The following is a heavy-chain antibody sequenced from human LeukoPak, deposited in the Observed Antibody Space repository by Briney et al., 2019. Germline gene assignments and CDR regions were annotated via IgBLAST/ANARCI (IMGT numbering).Heavy chain of an antibody. V-gene: IGHV4-34*01. D-gene: IGHD2-21*02. CDR1: GGSFSGYY. J-gene: IGHJ3*02. CDR2: INHSGST. Sequence: SETLSLTCAVYGGSFSGYYWSWIRQPPGKGXXXXGEINHSGSTNYNPSLKSRVTISVDTSKNQFSLKLSSVTAADTAVYYCASSVVTAIYDAFDIWGQGTMVTVSS. CDR3: ASSVVTAIYDAFDI.